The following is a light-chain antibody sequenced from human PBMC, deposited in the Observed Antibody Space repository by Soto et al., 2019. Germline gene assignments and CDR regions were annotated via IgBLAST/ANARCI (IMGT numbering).Light chain of an antibody. Sequence: DIQMTQSPSTLSASVGDRVTITCRASQSISSWLAWYQQKPGTAPKLLIYKGSSLESGVPSRFSGSGSGTEFTLTISSLQPDDFATYYCQQYVKAFRSFGQGTKVDIK. CDR1: QSISSW. J-gene: IGKJ1*01. CDR3: QQYVKAFRS. CDR2: KGS. V-gene: IGKV1-5*03.